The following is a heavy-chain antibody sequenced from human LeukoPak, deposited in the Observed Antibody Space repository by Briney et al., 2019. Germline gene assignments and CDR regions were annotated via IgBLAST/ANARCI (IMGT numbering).Heavy chain of an antibody. Sequence: SVTVSCTASGGTFGTFPLSWVRQAPGQGLEWMGVIIPILGRTNYAQKFQGRVTVTTDEPPTTAYMELSSLRFEDTAMYYCARVSGESSGTSYSNQYFDYWGQGSLVTVS. D-gene: IGHD2-21*01. V-gene: IGHV1-69*16. CDR2: IIPILGRT. CDR3: ARVSGESSGTSYSNQYFDY. J-gene: IGHJ4*02. CDR1: GGTFGTFP.